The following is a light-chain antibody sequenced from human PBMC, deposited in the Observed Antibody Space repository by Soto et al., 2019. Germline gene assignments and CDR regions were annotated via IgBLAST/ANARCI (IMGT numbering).Light chain of an antibody. CDR1: QSVSNN. V-gene: IGKV3-15*01. J-gene: IGKJ3*01. CDR3: QQYSSWPFT. CDR2: GAS. Sequence: EIVLTQSPATLSVFPGEKATLSCGASQSVSNNLAWYHQKPGQAPRPLIYGASTRATGAPARFSGSGSGTEFNLTITGLQSEDSAIYYCQQYSSWPFTFGPGTKVAIE.